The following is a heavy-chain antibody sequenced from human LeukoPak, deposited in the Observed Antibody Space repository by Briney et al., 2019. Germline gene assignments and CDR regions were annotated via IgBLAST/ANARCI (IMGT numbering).Heavy chain of an antibody. CDR1: GFTFSSYW. CDR3: ARDSDLLPSIAATGYFDY. Sequence: PGGSLRLSCAASGFTFSSYWMSWVRQAPGKGLEWVANIKQDGSEKYYVDSVKGRFTISRDNAKNSLYLQMNSLRAEDTAVYYCARDSDLLPSIAATGYFDYWGQGTLVTVSS. J-gene: IGHJ4*02. D-gene: IGHD6-6*01. CDR2: IKQDGSEK. V-gene: IGHV3-7*01.